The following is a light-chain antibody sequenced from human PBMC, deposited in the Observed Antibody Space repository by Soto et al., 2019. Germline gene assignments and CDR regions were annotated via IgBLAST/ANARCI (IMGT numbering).Light chain of an antibody. CDR1: QSLLQSNGYNY. CDR3: MQAQQTPPT. J-gene: IGKJ1*01. V-gene: IGKV2-28*01. Sequence: DIVMTQSPLSLPVTPGEPASISCNSSQSLLQSNGYNYLVWYLQKPGQSPQLLIYFGSSRASGVPDRFSGSGSGTDFTLTIRRVEAGDVAIYYCMQAQQTPPTFGQGTKVEIK. CDR2: FGS.